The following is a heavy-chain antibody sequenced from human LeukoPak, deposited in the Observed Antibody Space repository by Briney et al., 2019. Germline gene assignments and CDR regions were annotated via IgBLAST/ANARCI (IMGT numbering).Heavy chain of an antibody. CDR2: IIPIFGTA. Sequence: ASVKVSCKASGGTFSSYAISWVRQAPGQGLEWMGGIIPIFGTANYAQKFQGRVTITADESTSTAYMELSSLRSEDTAVYYCAREVYSSSDGGDYWGQGTLVTVSS. D-gene: IGHD6-6*01. V-gene: IGHV1-69*13. CDR3: AREVYSSSDGGDY. J-gene: IGHJ4*02. CDR1: GGTFSSYA.